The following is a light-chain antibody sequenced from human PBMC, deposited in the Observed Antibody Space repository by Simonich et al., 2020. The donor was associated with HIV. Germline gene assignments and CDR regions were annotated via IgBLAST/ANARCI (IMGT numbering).Light chain of an antibody. CDR1: GGSIASNY. V-gene: IGLV6-57*03. Sequence: NFVLTQPHSVSESPGKTVTISCTRSGGSIASNYVQWYQQRPGSAPTTVIYENNHRPSGVPDRFSGSIDSSSNSASLTISGLKTEDEADYYCQSYDSSNHWVFGGGTKLTVL. J-gene: IGLJ3*02. CDR2: ENN. CDR3: QSYDSSNHWV.